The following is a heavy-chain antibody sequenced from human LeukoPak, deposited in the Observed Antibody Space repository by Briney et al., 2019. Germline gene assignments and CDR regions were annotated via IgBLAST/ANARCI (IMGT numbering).Heavy chain of an antibody. D-gene: IGHD2-15*01. V-gene: IGHV3-30*18. CDR1: GFTFSSFG. Sequence: GGSLRLSCAASGFTFSSFGMHWVRRAPGKGLEWVAIISHDGRSKYYADSVKGRFTISRDNSKNTLYLQMNSLRVEDTAVYYCAKAGYGGSSTTTYGDYWGQGTLVTVSS. CDR2: ISHDGRSK. CDR3: AKAGYGGSSTTTYGDY. J-gene: IGHJ4*02.